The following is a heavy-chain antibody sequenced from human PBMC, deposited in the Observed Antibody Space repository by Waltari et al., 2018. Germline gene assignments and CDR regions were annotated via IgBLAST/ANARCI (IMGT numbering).Heavy chain of an antibody. D-gene: IGHD3-3*01. Sequence: EVQLVESGGGLVQPGGSLRLSCAASGFTFSSYWMSWVRQAPGKGLEWVANIKQEGSEKYYVDSVKGRFTISRDNAKNSLYLQMNSLRAEDTAVYYCAREGLRFLEWTKSWGQGTLVTVSS. CDR2: IKQEGSEK. CDR1: GFTFSSYW. J-gene: IGHJ4*02. V-gene: IGHV3-7*01. CDR3: AREGLRFLEWTKS.